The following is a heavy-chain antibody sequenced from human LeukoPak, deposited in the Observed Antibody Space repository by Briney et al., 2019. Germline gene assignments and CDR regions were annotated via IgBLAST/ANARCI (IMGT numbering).Heavy chain of an antibody. V-gene: IGHV4-39*01. Sequence: MSSETLSLTCTVSGGSISSSSYYWGWIRQPPGKGLEWIGSIYYSGSTYYNPSLKSRVTISLDTSKNQFSLKLSSVTAADTAVYYCARLEFVNIVVVPAAMHFDYWGQGTLVTVSS. J-gene: IGHJ4*02. CDR3: ARLEFVNIVVVPAAMHFDY. D-gene: IGHD2-2*01. CDR1: GGSISSSSYY. CDR2: IYYSGST.